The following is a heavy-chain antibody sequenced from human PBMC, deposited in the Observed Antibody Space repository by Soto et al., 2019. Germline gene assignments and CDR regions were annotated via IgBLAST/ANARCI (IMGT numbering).Heavy chain of an antibody. CDR3: ARENSRDPNPYYYYGMDV. Sequence: PSETLSLTCTVSGGSISSGGYYWSWIRQHPGKGLEWIGYIYYSGSTYYNPSLKSRVTISVDTSKNQFSLKLSSVTAADTAVYYCARENSRDPNPYYYYGMDVWGQGTTVTVSS. CDR2: IYYSGST. J-gene: IGHJ6*02. V-gene: IGHV4-31*03. D-gene: IGHD1-7*01. CDR1: GGSISSGGYY.